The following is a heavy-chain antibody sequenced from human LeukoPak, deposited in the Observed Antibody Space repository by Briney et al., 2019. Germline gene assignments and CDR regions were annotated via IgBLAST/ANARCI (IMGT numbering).Heavy chain of an antibody. CDR2: IYTGGAT. CDR1: GFTVINTY. Sequence: GGSLRLSCAASGFTVINTYMTWVRQAPGKGLEWVSNIYTGGATYYTDSVKGRFTVSIDSSKNTLFLQMHSLREEDTAVYYCARAVLSGGFDRWGQGALVTVSS. D-gene: IGHD3-16*01. J-gene: IGHJ4*02. CDR3: ARAVLSGGFDR. V-gene: IGHV3-66*01.